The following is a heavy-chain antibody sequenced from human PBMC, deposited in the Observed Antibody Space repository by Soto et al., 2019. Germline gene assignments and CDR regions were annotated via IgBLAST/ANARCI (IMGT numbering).Heavy chain of an antibody. CDR3: ARDGGSALRCDY. CDR1: GYTFTSYY. D-gene: IGHD2-15*01. Sequence: ASLKVSCKASGYTFTSYYMHWVRHAPGQGLEWMGIINPSGGSTSYAQKFQGRVTMTRDTSTSTVYMELSSLRSEDTAVYYCARDGGSALRCDYWGQGTLVTVSS. V-gene: IGHV1-46*01. CDR2: INPSGGST. J-gene: IGHJ4*02.